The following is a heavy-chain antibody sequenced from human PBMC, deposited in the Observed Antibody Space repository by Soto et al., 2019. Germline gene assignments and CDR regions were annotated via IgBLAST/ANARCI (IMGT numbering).Heavy chain of an antibody. CDR1: GFTVSNYD. Sequence: QVQPEESGGGVVQPGRSLRLSCAASGFTVSNYDMYWVRQAPGKGLEWVAVISYDGNNKYYADSVKGRFTISRDNSKNTLYLQMNSLRAEDTAVYYCARAGCDGGTCYTLVGLRYGMDVWGQGTTVTVSS. D-gene: IGHD2-15*01. CDR3: ARAGCDGGTCYTLVGLRYGMDV. CDR2: ISYDGNNK. J-gene: IGHJ6*02. V-gene: IGHV3-30-3*01.